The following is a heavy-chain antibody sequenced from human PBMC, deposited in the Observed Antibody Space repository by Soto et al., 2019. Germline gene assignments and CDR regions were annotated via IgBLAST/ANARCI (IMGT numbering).Heavy chain of an antibody. CDR3: AXXRQLVGYFYYSMDV. Sequence: GASVKVSCKASGYTFTNYGITWVRQAPGQGLERMGWISAYNGNTHYTQRLQGRVTMTTDTSTSTAYMELRGLRSDDSALFYCAXXRQLVGYFYYSMDVWGKGTTVTVXS. CDR1: GYTFTNYG. CDR2: ISAYNGNT. J-gene: IGHJ6*03. D-gene: IGHD6-6*01. V-gene: IGHV1-18*01.